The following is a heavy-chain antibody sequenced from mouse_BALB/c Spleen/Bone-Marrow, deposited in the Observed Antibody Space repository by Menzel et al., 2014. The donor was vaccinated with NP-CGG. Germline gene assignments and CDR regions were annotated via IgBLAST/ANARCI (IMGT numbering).Heavy chain of an antibody. CDR2: ISIYYDNT. CDR1: GYTFTDYA. J-gene: IGHJ2*01. Sequence: VQLQQSGPELVRPGESVKISCKGSGYTFTDYAMHWVKRSHAKSLEWIGVISIYYDNTNYNHKFKGKATMTVDKSSSTAYMELARLTSEDSAIYYCARSPYYGNYFDYWGQGTTLAVSS. V-gene: IGHV1-67*01. CDR3: ARSPYYGNYFDY. D-gene: IGHD2-10*01.